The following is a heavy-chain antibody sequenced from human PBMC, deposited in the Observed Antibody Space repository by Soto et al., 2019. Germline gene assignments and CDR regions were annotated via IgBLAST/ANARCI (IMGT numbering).Heavy chain of an antibody. Sequence: QVQLEQSGADVRKPGASVKVSCKASGYTFTNYGINWVRQAPGHGLEWMGWISTYNGDTNYAQKPQGRVTMTTDTSKGTAYMELRSLRSDDTAVYYCARGRSLIRSYFYGMDVWGQGTTVTVSS. CDR1: GYTFTNYG. D-gene: IGHD3-16*01. J-gene: IGHJ6*02. CDR2: ISTYNGDT. V-gene: IGHV1-18*01. CDR3: ARGRSLIRSYFYGMDV.